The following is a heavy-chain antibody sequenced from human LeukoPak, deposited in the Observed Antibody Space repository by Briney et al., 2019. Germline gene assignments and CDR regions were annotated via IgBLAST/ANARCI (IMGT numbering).Heavy chain of an antibody. J-gene: IGHJ4*02. CDR3: AREPTYTSSWYATCDY. D-gene: IGHD6-13*01. Sequence: GRSLRLSCAASGFTFSSYWMHWVRQAPGKGLVWVSRIYSDGSSTSYADSVKGRFTISRDNAKNTLYLQMNSLRAEDTAVYYCAREPTYTSSWYATCDYWGQGIRVTVSS. V-gene: IGHV3-74*01. CDR2: IYSDGSST. CDR1: GFTFSSYW.